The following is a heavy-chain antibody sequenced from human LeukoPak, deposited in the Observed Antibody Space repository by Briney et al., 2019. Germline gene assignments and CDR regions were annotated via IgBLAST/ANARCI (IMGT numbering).Heavy chain of an antibody. J-gene: IGHJ4*02. CDR2: ITDTGGNT. D-gene: IGHD6-19*01. V-gene: IGHV3-23*01. CDR3: ASYSSGWYGPFDY. CDR1: GFTFSSYA. Sequence: PGGSLRLSCAASGFTFSSYAMSWVRQAPGKGLEWVSAITDTGGNTYYADSVKGRFTISRDNSKNTLYLQMNSLRAEDTAVYYCASYSSGWYGPFDYWGQGTLVTVSS.